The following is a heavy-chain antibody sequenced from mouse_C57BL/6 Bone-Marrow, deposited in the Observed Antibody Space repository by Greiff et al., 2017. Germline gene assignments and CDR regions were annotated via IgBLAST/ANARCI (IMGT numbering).Heavy chain of an antibody. CDR1: GYTFTSYG. J-gene: IGHJ2*01. CDR3: ARFPYYYGSNYFDY. Sequence: LVESGAELARPGASVKLSCKASGYTFTSYGISWVKQRTGQGLEWIGEIYPRSGNTYYNEKFKGKATLTADKSSSTAYMELRSLTSEDSAVYFCARFPYYYGSNYFDYWGQGTTLTVSS. V-gene: IGHV1-81*01. D-gene: IGHD1-1*01. CDR2: IYPRSGNT.